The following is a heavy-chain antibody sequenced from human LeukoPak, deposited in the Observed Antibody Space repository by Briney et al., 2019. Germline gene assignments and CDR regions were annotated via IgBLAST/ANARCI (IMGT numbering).Heavy chain of an antibody. CDR3: AKDQVGWTSSRFDP. J-gene: IGHJ5*02. CDR2: INSNGNT. V-gene: IGHV3-23*01. Sequence: GGSLRLPCAASGFSISGYAMSWVRQAPGKGLEWVSGINSNGNTYNADSVKGRFTISRDNSKNTLYLQMNSLRVEDTAVYYCAKDQVGWTSSRFDPWGQGTVVTVSS. CDR1: GFSISGYA. D-gene: IGHD6-6*01.